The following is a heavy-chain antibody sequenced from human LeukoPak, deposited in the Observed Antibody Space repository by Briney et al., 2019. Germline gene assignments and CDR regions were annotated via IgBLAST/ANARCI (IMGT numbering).Heavy chain of an antibody. J-gene: IGHJ2*01. Sequence: PSETLSLTCTVSGGSITCSSYYWGWIRQPPGKGLEWIGTIYYSGSTFYNPSLKSRVTISVDTSKNQFSLKLSSVTATDTAVYYCARHGGIYYSNWYFDLWGRGTLVTVSS. CDR1: GGSITCSSYY. V-gene: IGHV4-39*01. D-gene: IGHD2-15*01. CDR2: IYYSGST. CDR3: ARHGGIYYSNWYFDL.